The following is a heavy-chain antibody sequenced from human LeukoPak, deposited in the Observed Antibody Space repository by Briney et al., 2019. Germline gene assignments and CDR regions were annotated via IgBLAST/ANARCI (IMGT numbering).Heavy chain of an antibody. J-gene: IGHJ4*02. CDR3: ARLNYYGSGSYSHDY. D-gene: IGHD3-10*01. V-gene: IGHV5-10-1*01. Sequence: GESLKISCKGSGYSFTTYWISWVRQMPGKGLEWMGRIDPSDSYTKYSPSFQGLVTLSADQSISTAYLQWSSLVASDTAMYYCARLNYYGSGSYSHDYWGQGTLVTVSS. CDR1: GYSFTTYW. CDR2: IDPSDSYT.